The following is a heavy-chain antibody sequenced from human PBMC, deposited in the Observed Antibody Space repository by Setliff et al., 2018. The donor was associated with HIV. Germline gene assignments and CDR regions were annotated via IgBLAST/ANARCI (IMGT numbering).Heavy chain of an antibody. CDR3: TRAQIAAPRPFDY. CDR2: INHKGVT. V-gene: IGHV4-34*01. J-gene: IGHJ4*02. D-gene: IGHD2-21*01. CDR1: GGAFNGYY. Sequence: PSETLSLTCAVYGGAFNGYYWTWIRQSPGRGLEWTGEINHKGVTNYSPSLMRRATISAETSKNQFSLRLSSVTAADTALYFCTRAQIAAPRPFDYWGQGTLVTVSS.